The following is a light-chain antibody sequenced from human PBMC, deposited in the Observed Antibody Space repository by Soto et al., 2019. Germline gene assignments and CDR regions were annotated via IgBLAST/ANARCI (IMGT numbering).Light chain of an antibody. CDR1: ELGDKY. J-gene: IGLJ2*01. V-gene: IGLV3-1*01. CDR2: QDS. CDR3: QAWDSSDVV. Sequence: SYELTQPPSGAVSPGQTASITCSGDELGDKYACWYQQKPGQSPVLVIYQDSKRPSGIPERFSGSNSGNTATLTISGTQAMDEADYYCQAWDSSDVVFGGGTKLTVL.